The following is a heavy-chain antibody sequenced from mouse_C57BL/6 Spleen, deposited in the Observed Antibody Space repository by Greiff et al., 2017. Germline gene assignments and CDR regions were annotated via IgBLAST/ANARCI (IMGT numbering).Heavy chain of an antibody. Sequence: VHLVESGAELVRPGTSVKVSCKASGYAFTNYLIEWIKQRPGQGLEWIGVINPGSGGTNYNEKFKGKAILTADKSSSTAYMQLSSLTSEDSAVYFCARDGNYDYWGQGTTRTVSS. CDR2: INPGSGGT. V-gene: IGHV1-54*01. D-gene: IGHD2-1*01. CDR1: GYAFTNYL. J-gene: IGHJ2*01. CDR3: ARDGNYDY.